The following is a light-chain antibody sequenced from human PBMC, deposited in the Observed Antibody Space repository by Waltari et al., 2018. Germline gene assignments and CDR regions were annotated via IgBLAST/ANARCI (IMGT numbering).Light chain of an antibody. J-gene: IGKJ2*01. V-gene: IGKV3-11*01. CDR3: QQRSTWPRT. CDR1: QSVITF. Sequence: IVLTQSPATLSLSPGGSATLSCRASQSVITFLTWYQQKPGQDPRLLIYDTSKRATGIPARFSGAGSGTDFTLTINSLEPEDFAIYYCQQRSTWPRTFGQGTKLEFK. CDR2: DTS.